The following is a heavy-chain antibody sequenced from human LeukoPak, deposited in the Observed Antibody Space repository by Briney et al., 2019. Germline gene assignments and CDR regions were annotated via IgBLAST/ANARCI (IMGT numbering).Heavy chain of an antibody. Sequence: PGGSLRLSCAAPGFTFSSYWMSWVRQAPGKGLEWVANIKQDGSEKYYVDSVKGRFTISRDNAKNSLYLQMNSLRAEDTAVYYCARETGSSSWYPYWGQGTLVTVSS. CDR1: GFTFSSYW. CDR3: ARETGSSSWYPY. J-gene: IGHJ4*02. V-gene: IGHV3-7*01. D-gene: IGHD6-13*01. CDR2: IKQDGSEK.